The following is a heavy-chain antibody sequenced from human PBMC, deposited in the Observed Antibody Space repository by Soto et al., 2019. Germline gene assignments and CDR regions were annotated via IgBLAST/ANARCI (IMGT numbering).Heavy chain of an antibody. J-gene: IGHJ5*02. D-gene: IGHD3-22*01. V-gene: IGHV1-18*01. CDR2: ISAYNGNT. Sequence: SVKVSCKASGYTFTSYGISWVRQAPGQGLEWMGWISAYNGNTNYAQKLQGRVTMTTDTSTSTAYMELRSLRSDDTAVYYCAGTTYYYDSSGYSNWFDPWGQGTLVTVSS. CDR3: AGTTYYYDSSGYSNWFDP. CDR1: GYTFTSYG.